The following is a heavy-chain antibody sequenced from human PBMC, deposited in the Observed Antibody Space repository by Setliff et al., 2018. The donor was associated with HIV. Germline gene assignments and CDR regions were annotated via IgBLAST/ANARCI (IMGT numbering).Heavy chain of an antibody. CDR2: LYSNGIT. J-gene: IGHJ4*02. CDR3: ARLPRGPWRWDY. D-gene: IGHD5-12*01. V-gene: IGHV4-4*09. CDR1: GGSIGVDC. Sequence: ETLSLTCTVSGGSIGVDCWSWTRQPPGKGLEWIGYLYSNGITRYNPSLKSRVTISLDTSKIEFSLTLKSVTAADTAIYYCARLPRGPWRWDYWGQGMLVTVSS.